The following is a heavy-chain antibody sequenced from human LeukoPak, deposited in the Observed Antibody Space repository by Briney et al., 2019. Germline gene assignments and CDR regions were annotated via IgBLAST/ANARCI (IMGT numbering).Heavy chain of an antibody. Sequence: PGRSLRLSCAASGFTFSSYGMHWVRQAPGKGLEWVAVISYDGSNKYYADSVKGRFTISRDNSKNTLYLQMNSLRAEDTAVYCCAKDPLISWGQGTLVTVSS. CDR1: GFTFSSYG. J-gene: IGHJ4*02. CDR3: AKDPLIS. V-gene: IGHV3-30*18. CDR2: ISYDGSNK.